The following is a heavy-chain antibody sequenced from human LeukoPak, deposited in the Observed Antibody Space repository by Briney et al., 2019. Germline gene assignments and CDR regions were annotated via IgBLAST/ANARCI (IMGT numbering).Heavy chain of an antibody. D-gene: IGHD1-20*01. V-gene: IGHV3-7*01. J-gene: IGHJ4*02. CDR1: GFTFSRHC. CDR3: ARDPPFIIGTTFFDY. CDR2: IKEDGNEK. Sequence: GGSLRLSCGASGFTFSRHCMSWVRQAPGKGLEWVAKIKEDGNEKYYVDSVKGRFTISRDNGKNSMFVQMDSLRAEDTAVYYCARDPPFIIGTTFFDYWGQGTLVTVSS.